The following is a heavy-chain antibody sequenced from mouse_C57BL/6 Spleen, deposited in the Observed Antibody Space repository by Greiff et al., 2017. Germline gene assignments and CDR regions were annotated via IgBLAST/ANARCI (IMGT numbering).Heavy chain of an antibody. D-gene: IGHD1-1*01. CDR2: IYPGSGST. Sequence: QVQLQQPGAELVKPGASVKMSFTSYWITWVKQRPGQGLEWIGDIYPGSGSTNYNEKFKSKATLTVDTSSSTAYMQLSSLTSEDSAVYYCARYYYYGSGYFDVWGTGTTVTVSS. V-gene: IGHV1-55*01. CDR1: TSYW. CDR3: ARYYYYGSGYFDV. J-gene: IGHJ1*03.